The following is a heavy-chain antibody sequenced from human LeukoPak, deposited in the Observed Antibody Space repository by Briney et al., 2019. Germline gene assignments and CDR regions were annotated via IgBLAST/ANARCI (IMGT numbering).Heavy chain of an antibody. Sequence: GGSLRLSCAGSGFIFSSYGMSWVRQAPGKGLEWVSGITGSGGSTYYADSVKGRFTISRDNFKNTLYLRMNSLRVEDTAIYYCATYRQVLLPFESWGQGTLVTVSS. CDR1: GFIFSSYG. CDR3: ATYRQVLLPFES. J-gene: IGHJ4*02. CDR2: ITGSGGST. D-gene: IGHD5-18*01. V-gene: IGHV3-23*01.